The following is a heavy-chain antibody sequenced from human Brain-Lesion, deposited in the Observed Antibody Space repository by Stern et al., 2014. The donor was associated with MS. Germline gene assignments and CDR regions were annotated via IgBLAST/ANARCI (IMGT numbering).Heavy chain of an antibody. D-gene: IGHD1-14*01. CDR3: ARDITGSSAYFAY. Sequence: VQLVESGGDLVQPGRSLRLSCAAFGFTFDDYAMHLVRPAPGKGLEWVAGISWNSGTIGYADSVKGRFTTSRDNAYSSLYLQMNSLRPEDTALYYCARDITGSSAYFAYWGQGTLVTVSS. CDR2: ISWNSGTI. J-gene: IGHJ4*02. CDR1: GFTFDDYA. V-gene: IGHV3-9*01.